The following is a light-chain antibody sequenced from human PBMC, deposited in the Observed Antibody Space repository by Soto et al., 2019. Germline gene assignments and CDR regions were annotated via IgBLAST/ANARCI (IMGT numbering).Light chain of an antibody. Sequence: DIQLTQSPSALSASVGDTVTITCRASKSLMTYLAWYQQKPGRAPKLLIYAASSLQSGVPSRFSGSGSGTDFTLTISSLQPEDFATYFCQQSYITPAGFGGGTKVEIK. V-gene: IGKV1-39*01. CDR3: QQSYITPAG. J-gene: IGKJ4*01. CDR2: AAS. CDR1: KSLMTY.